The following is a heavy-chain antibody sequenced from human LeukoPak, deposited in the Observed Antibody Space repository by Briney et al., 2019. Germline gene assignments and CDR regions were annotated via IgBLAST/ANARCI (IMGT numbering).Heavy chain of an antibody. Sequence: SSETLSLTCSVSGGSISGYYWSWIRQPPGKGLEWIGWVYSDGGTSYNPSLKNRVSISVDTSKNQFSLKLSSVTAADTAMYYCARYGSSPATYFDCWGQGPLVTVSS. CDR1: GGSISGYY. CDR2: VYSDGGT. J-gene: IGHJ4*02. D-gene: IGHD5-18*01. CDR3: ARYGSSPATYFDC. V-gene: IGHV4-59*01.